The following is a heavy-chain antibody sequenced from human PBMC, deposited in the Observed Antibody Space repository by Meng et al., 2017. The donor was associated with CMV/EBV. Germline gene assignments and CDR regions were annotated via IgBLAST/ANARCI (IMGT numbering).Heavy chain of an antibody. V-gene: IGHV1-18*01. CDR1: GYTFTSYG. CDR3: ARRKSAYYYYGMDV. CDR2: ISAYNGNT. J-gene: IGHJ6*02. Sequence: ASVKVSCKASGYTFTSYGISWVRQAPGQGLEWMGWISAYNGNTNYAQKLQGRVTMTTDTSTSTAYMELRSLRSDDTAVYYCARRKSAYYYYGMDVWGQGTTVTVSS.